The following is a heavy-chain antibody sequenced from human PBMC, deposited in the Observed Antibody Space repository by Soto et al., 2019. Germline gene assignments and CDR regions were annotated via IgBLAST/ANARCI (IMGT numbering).Heavy chain of an antibody. V-gene: IGHV3-11*06. D-gene: IGHD2-2*01. CDR3: ARDARGCSSTTCYGAEFCYGMDV. CDR2: IRGTSSYT. Sequence: GGSLRLSCAVSGFTFSDYDMSWIRQAPGKGLEWVSYIRGTSSYTNYADSVKGRFTISRDNAKNSLYLQMNNLTAEDTAVYLWARDARGCSSTTCYGAEFCYGMDVWGQGSAVTVS. J-gene: IGHJ6*02. CDR1: GFTFSDYD.